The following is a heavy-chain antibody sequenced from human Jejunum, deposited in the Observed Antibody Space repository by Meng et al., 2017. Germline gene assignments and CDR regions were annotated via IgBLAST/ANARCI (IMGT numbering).Heavy chain of an antibody. CDR3: ARGAIGTRPFDY. CDR1: GDSTRTNW. V-gene: IGHV4-4*01. Sequence: VVRVEPGPGLLKPPATLSLICAVSGDSTRTNWWNCCRQPPGKGLEWIGEIYHRGAFNYNPSLRRRVTISVDKSKNQVSLKLDSLTAADTAVSFCARGAIGTRPFDYWGQGTLVTVSS. D-gene: IGHD2-21*01. CDR2: IYHRGAF. J-gene: IGHJ4*02.